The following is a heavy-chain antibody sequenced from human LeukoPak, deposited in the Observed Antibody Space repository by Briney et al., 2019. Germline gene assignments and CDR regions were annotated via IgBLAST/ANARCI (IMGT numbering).Heavy chain of an antibody. Sequence: SVKVSCKASGFTFARSAMQWVRQARGQRLEWIGWIVVGSGNTNYAQKFQERLTITRDMSTSTAYMELSSLRSEDTAVYYCAAEDYFDSSGFGSNWGQGTLVTVSS. V-gene: IGHV1-58*02. D-gene: IGHD3-22*01. CDR1: GFTFARSA. J-gene: IGHJ4*02. CDR3: AAEDYFDSSGFGSN. CDR2: IVVGSGNT.